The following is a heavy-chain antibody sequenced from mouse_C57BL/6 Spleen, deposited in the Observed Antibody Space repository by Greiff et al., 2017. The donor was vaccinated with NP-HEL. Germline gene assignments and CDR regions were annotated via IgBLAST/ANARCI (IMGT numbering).Heavy chain of an antibody. V-gene: IGHV1-81*01. J-gene: IGHJ2*01. D-gene: IGHD2-10*02. CDR1: GYTFTSYG. CDR2: IYPRSGNT. CDR3: ARYVPDPYCLDY. Sequence: VQLQQSGAELARPGASVKLSCKASGYTFTSYGISWVKQRTGQGLEWIVEIYPRSGNTYYNEKFKGKDTLTADKSSSTAYMELRSLTSEDSAVYVCARYVPDPYCLDYWGQGTTLTVAS.